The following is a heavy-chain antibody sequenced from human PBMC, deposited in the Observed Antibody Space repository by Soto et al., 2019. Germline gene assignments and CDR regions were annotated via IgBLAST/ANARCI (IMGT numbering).Heavy chain of an antibody. J-gene: IGHJ5*02. CDR2: ISGNGIST. CDR3: TRDAIWRVRGTDNWFHP. Sequence: GGSLRLSCAASGFTFNNYAMSWVRQAPGKGLEWVSAISGNGISTYYADSVRGRFTISRDNSENTLFLQMNRLRADDTAVYYCTRDAIWRVRGTDNWFHPWGQGTVVTVSS. V-gene: IGHV3-23*01. D-gene: IGHD3-10*01. CDR1: GFTFNNYA.